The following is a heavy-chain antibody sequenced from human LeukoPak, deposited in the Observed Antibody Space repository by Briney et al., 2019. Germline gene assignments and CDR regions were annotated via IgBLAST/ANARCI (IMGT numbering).Heavy chain of an antibody. V-gene: IGHV1-46*01. CDR2: INPSGGST. Sequence: ASVKVSCKASGYTFTSYYMHWVRQAPGQGLEWMGIINPSGGSTSYAQKFQGRVTMTRDMSTSTVYMEPSSLRSEDTAVYYCARVGGYSGYDETDNWFDPWGQGTLVTVSS. CDR3: ARVGGYSGYDETDNWFDP. CDR1: GYTFTSYY. J-gene: IGHJ5*02. D-gene: IGHD5-12*01.